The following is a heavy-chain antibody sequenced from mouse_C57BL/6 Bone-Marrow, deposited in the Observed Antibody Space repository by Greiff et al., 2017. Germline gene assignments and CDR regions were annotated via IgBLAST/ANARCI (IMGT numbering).Heavy chain of an antibody. V-gene: IGHV5-4*01. CDR2: ISDGGSYT. Sequence: EVKVVESGGGLVKPGGSLKLSCAASGFTFSSYAMSWVRQTPEKRLEWVATISDGGSYTYYPDNVKGRFTISRDNAKNNLYLQIGHLKSEDTAMYYCARDPSLHGSSPRWYFDVWGTGTTVTVSS. D-gene: IGHD1-1*01. CDR3: ARDPSLHGSSPRWYFDV. CDR1: GFTFSSYA. J-gene: IGHJ1*03.